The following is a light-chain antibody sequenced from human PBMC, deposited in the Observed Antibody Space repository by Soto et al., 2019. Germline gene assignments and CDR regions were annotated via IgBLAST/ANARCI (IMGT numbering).Light chain of an antibody. CDR1: QGISSY. CDR2: AAS. CDR3: QQYYSYPPLT. J-gene: IGKJ4*01. V-gene: IGKV1-8*01. Sequence: AIRMTQSPSSLSASTGDRVTITCRASQGISSYLAWYQQKPGKAPKLLIYAASTLQSGVPSRFSRSGSGTDFTLTISCLQSEDFATYYCQQYYSYPPLTFGGGTKVEIK.